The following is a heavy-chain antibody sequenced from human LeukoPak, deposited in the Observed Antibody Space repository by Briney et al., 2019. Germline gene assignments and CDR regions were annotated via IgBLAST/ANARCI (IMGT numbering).Heavy chain of an antibody. Sequence: GGSLRLSCVVSGFTVSNNYMSWVRQAPRKGLEWVSLIYSGGSTYYADSVKGRFTISRDNSKNTLYLQMNSLRAEDTAVYYCCRTREDFDYWGQGTLVTVSS. CDR1: GFTVSNNY. J-gene: IGHJ4*02. V-gene: IGHV3-53*01. CDR3: CRTREDFDY. D-gene: IGHD1/OR15-1a*01. CDR2: IYSGGST.